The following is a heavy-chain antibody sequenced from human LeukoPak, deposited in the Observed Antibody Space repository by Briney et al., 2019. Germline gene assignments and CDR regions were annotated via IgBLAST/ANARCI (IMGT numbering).Heavy chain of an antibody. Sequence: SETLSLTCTVSGGSISSSSYYWGWIRQPPGKGLEWIGSIYYSGSTFYNPSLKSRVTISVDTSKNQFSLKLSSVTAADTAVYYCASPYDYGDYVYFDYWGQGTLVTVSS. CDR1: GGSISSSSYY. V-gene: IGHV4-39*01. CDR2: IYYSGST. J-gene: IGHJ4*02. CDR3: ASPYDYGDYVYFDY. D-gene: IGHD4-17*01.